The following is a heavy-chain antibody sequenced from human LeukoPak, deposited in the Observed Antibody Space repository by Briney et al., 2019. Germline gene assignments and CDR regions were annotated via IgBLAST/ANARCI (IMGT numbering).Heavy chain of an antibody. J-gene: IGHJ4*02. CDR3: VRDENGSGKSYYFDY. Sequence: SETLSLTCTVSGGSISSYYWSWIRQPAGKGLEWIGRIYTSGSTNYNPSLKSQVTMSVDTSKNQFSLKLSSVTAADTAMYYCVRDENGSGKSYYFDYWGQGTLVTVSS. CDR2: IYTSGST. V-gene: IGHV4-4*07. D-gene: IGHD6-19*01. CDR1: GGSISSYY.